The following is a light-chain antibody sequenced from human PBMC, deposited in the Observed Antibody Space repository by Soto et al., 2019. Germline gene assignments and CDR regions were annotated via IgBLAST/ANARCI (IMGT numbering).Light chain of an antibody. J-gene: IGKJ1*01. Sequence: EIVLTQSRGTLSLYPGERATLSCWASQSVSNRYLAWYQQKPGQAPRLLIYGASNRATGIPARFSGSGSGTDFTLTISSLEPEDFAVYYCQQRSNWPPAFGQGTKVDIK. CDR3: QQRSNWPPA. V-gene: IGKV3-11*01. CDR1: QSVSNRY. CDR2: GAS.